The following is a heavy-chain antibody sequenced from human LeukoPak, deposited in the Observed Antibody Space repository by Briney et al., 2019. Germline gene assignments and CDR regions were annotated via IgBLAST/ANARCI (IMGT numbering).Heavy chain of an antibody. D-gene: IGHD1-26*01. Sequence: ASVKVSCKASGGTFSSYAISWVRQAPGQGREWMGGIIPIFGTANYAQKFQGRVTITTDESTSTAYMELSSLRSEDTAVYYCARDDERGFSGSYRIGYWGQGTLVTVSS. J-gene: IGHJ4*02. V-gene: IGHV1-69*05. CDR3: ARDDERGFSGSYRIGY. CDR1: GGTFSSYA. CDR2: IIPIFGTA.